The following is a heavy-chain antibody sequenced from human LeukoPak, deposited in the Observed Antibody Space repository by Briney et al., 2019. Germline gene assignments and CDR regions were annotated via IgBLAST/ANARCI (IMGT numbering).Heavy chain of an antibody. J-gene: IGHJ4*02. CDR1: GYTFTGYY. CDR3: ARDCSRGWLRLNPDY. V-gene: IGHV1-2*02. Sequence: ASVKVSCKASGYTFTGYYMHWVRQAPGQGLEWMGWINPNSGGTNYAQKFQGRVTMTRDTSISTAYMELSRLRSDDTAVYYCARDCSRGWLRLNPDYWGQGTLVTVSS. CDR2: INPNSGGT. D-gene: IGHD6-19*01.